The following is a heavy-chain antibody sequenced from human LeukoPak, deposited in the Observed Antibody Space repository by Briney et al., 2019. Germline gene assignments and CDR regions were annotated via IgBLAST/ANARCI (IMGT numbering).Heavy chain of an antibody. CDR3: AREAGGNRPLDY. Sequence: PSETLSPTCNVSGGSISSYYWSWIRQPAGKGLEWIGRIYTSGNTNYNPSLKSRVTMSLDPSKNQVSLNLSSVTAADTAIYYCAREAGGNRPLDYWGQGTLVTVSS. V-gene: IGHV4-4*07. D-gene: IGHD4-23*01. CDR2: IYTSGNT. CDR1: GGSISSYY. J-gene: IGHJ4*02.